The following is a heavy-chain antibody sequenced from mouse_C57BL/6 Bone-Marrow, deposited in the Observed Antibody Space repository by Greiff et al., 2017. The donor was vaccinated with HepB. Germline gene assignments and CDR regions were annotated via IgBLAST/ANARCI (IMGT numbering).Heavy chain of an antibody. CDR2: INYDGSST. CDR3: ARGVTTFYFDY. V-gene: IGHV5-16*01. J-gene: IGHJ2*01. CDR1: GFTFSDYY. Sequence: DVHLVESEGGLVQPGSSMKLSCTASGFTFSDYYMAWVRQVPEKGLEWVANINYDGSSTYYLDSLKSRFIISRDNAKNILYLQMSSLKSEDTATYYCARGVTTFYFDYWGQGTTLTVSS. D-gene: IGHD2-2*01.